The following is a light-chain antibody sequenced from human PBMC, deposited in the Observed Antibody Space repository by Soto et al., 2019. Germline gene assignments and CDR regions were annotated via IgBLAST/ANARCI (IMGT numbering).Light chain of an antibody. CDR3: MQALQTPLT. Sequence: DIVMTQSPLSLPVTPGEPASISCRSSQSLRHSNGYNYLDWYLQKPGQSPQLLIYLASYRASGVPDRFSGSGSGTDVTLKINRVEAEDVGVYYCMQALQTPLTFGGGTNVEIK. CDR1: QSLRHSNGYNY. CDR2: LAS. V-gene: IGKV2-28*01. J-gene: IGKJ4*01.